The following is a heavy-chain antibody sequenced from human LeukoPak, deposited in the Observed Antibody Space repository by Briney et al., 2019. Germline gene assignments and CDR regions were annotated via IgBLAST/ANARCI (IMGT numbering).Heavy chain of an antibody. CDR3: ANSASRGFYYDSSAPLDY. D-gene: IGHD3-22*01. J-gene: IGHJ4*02. CDR1: GFTFSSYA. Sequence: GGSLRLSCAASGFTFSSYAMSWVRQAPGKGLEGVSAISGSGGSTYYADSVKGRFTISRDNSKNTLYLQMNSLRAEDTAVYYCANSASRGFYYDSSAPLDYWGQGTLVTVSS. CDR2: ISGSGGST. V-gene: IGHV3-23*01.